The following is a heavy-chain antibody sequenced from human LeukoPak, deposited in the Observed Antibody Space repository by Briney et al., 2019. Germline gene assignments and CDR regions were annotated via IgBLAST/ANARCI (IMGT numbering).Heavy chain of an antibody. V-gene: IGHV1-2*02. Sequence: GASVKVSCKASGYTFTGYYMHWVRQAPGQGLEWMGWINPNSGGTNYAQKFQGRVTMTRDTSISTAYMELSRLRSDDTAVYYCASSGYGSLWFGEPEDYWGQGTLVTVSS. CDR3: ASSGYGSLWFGEPEDY. J-gene: IGHJ4*02. D-gene: IGHD3-10*01. CDR2: INPNSGGT. CDR1: GYTFTGYY.